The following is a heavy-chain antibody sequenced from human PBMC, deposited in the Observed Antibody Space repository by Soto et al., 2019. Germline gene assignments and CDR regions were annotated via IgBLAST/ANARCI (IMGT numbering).Heavy chain of an antibody. CDR2: IWYDGSNK. J-gene: IGHJ4*02. Sequence: SGGSLRLSCAASGFTFSSYGMHWVRQAPGKGLEWVAVIWYDGSNKYYADSVKGRFTISRDNSKNTLYLQMNSLRAEDTAVYYCARDMNYDSSGYSGYWGQGTLVTVSS. CDR1: GFTFSSYG. D-gene: IGHD3-22*01. CDR3: ARDMNYDSSGYSGY. V-gene: IGHV3-33*01.